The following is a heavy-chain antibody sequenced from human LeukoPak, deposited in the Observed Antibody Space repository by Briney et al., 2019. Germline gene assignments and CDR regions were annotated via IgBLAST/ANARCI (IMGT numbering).Heavy chain of an antibody. CDR2: IYPGDSDT. J-gene: IGHJ4*02. CDR1: GYSFTSYW. D-gene: IGHD3-10*01. Sequence: GESLKISCKGSGYSFTSYWIGWVRQMPGKGLEWMGIIYPGDSDTRYSPSFQGQVTISADKSISTAYLQWSSLKASDTAMYYCARKVGPGEAWWFGDSNFDYWGQGTLVTVSS. CDR3: ARKVGPGEAWWFGDSNFDY. V-gene: IGHV5-51*01.